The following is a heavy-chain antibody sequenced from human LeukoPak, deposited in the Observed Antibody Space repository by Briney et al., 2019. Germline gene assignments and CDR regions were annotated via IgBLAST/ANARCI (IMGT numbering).Heavy chain of an antibody. J-gene: IGHJ3*02. Sequence: GGSLRLSCAASGFTVSSNYMSWVRQAPGKGLEWVSVIYSAGSTYYADSVKGRFTISRDNSKNTLYVQMNSLRAEDTAVYYCARATENDASDIWGQGTMVTVSS. V-gene: IGHV3-53*01. CDR3: ARATENDASDI. CDR2: IYSAGST. CDR1: GFTVSSNY.